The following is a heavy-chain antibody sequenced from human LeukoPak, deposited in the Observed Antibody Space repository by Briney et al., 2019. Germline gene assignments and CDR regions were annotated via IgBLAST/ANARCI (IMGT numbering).Heavy chain of an antibody. Sequence: SVNVSCKASGGTFSSYTISWVRQAPGQGLEWMGRITPILGIANYAQKFQGRVTITADKSTSTAYMELSSLRSEDTAVYYCARARHTEPEDYWGQGTLVTVSS. CDR3: ARARHTEPEDY. D-gene: IGHD5-18*01. CDR1: GGTFSSYT. CDR2: ITPILGIA. V-gene: IGHV1-69*02. J-gene: IGHJ4*02.